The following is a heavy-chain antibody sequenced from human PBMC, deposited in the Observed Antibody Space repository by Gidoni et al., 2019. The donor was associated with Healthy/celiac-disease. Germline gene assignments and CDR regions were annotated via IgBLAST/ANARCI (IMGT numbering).Heavy chain of an antibody. J-gene: IGHJ4*02. D-gene: IGHD6-13*01. CDR3: AKDFGSSWSHFDY. V-gene: IGHV3-23*01. CDR2: ISGSGGST. CDR1: VFTFSSYA. Sequence: EVQLLESGGGLVQPGGSLRPSCAASVFTFSSYAMSWVRQAPGKGVEWGSAISGSGGSTYYADSVKGRFTISRDNSKNTLYLQMNSLRAEDTAVYYCAKDFGSSWSHFDYWGQGTLVTVSS.